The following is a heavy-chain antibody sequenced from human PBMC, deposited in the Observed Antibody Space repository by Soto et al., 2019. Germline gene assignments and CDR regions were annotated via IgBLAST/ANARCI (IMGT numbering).Heavy chain of an antibody. V-gene: IGHV3-11*01. CDR3: ASRYCSGGSCAGPENWFDP. D-gene: IGHD2-15*01. CDR1: GFPFSDYY. Sequence: PWGSLRLSCAASGFPFSDYYMSWIRQAPGKGLEWVSYISSSGSTIYYADSVKGRFTISRDNAKNSLYLQMNSLRAEDTAVYYCASRYCSGGSCAGPENWFDPWGQGTLVTVSS. CDR2: ISSSGSTI. J-gene: IGHJ5*02.